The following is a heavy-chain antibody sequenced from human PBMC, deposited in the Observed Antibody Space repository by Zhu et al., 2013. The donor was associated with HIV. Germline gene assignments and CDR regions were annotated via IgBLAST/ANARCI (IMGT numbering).Heavy chain of an antibody. CDR2: INPNSGGT. CDR1: GYTFTGYY. V-gene: IGHV1-2*02. Sequence: QVQLVQSGAEVKKPGASVKVSCKASGYTFTGYYMHWVRQAPGQGLEWMGWINPNSGGTNYAQKFQGRVTMTRDTSISTAYMELSRLRSDDTAVYYCARDPSLYCSGGSCYPYYFDYWGQGTLVTVSS. D-gene: IGHD2-15*01. J-gene: IGHJ4*02. CDR3: ARDPSLYCSGGSCYPYYFDY.